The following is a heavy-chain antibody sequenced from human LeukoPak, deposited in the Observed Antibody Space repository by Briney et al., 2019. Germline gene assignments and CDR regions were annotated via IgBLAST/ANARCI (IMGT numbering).Heavy chain of an antibody. CDR2: IYYSGST. CDR1: GVSISSGGYY. D-gene: IGHD3-22*01. Sequence: SETLSLTCTVSGVSISSGGYYWSWIRQHPGKGLEWIGYIYYSGSTYYNPSLKSRVTISVDTSKNQFSLKLSSVTAADTAVYYCARGYYDSSGYPSTNNWFDPWGQGTLVTVSS. V-gene: IGHV4-31*03. CDR3: ARGYYDSSGYPSTNNWFDP. J-gene: IGHJ5*02.